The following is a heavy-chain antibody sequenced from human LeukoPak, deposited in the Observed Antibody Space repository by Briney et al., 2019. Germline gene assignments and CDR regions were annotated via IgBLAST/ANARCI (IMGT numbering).Heavy chain of an antibody. V-gene: IGHV3-48*03. J-gene: IGHJ4*02. CDR3: ARDESMVLGAGVY. CDR1: GFTFSSYE. D-gene: IGHD3-10*01. CDR2: ISSSGSTI. Sequence: GGSLRLSCAASGFTFSSYEMNWVRQAPGKGLEWVSYISSSGSTIYYADCVKGRFTIYRDNAKNLLYLQMNSLRAEDTAVYYCARDESMVLGAGVYWGQGTLVTVSS.